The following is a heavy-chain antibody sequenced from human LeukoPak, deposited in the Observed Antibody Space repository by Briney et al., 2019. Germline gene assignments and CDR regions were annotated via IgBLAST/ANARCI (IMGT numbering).Heavy chain of an antibody. Sequence: ASVKVSCKASGYTFTGYYMHWVRQAPGQGREWMGWINPNSGGTNYAQKFQGRVTMTRDTSISTAYMELSRLRSDDTAVYYCASPLGELSPFFQFDYWGQGTLVTVSS. D-gene: IGHD3-16*02. J-gene: IGHJ4*02. CDR1: GYTFTGYY. CDR2: INPNSGGT. CDR3: ASPLGELSPFFQFDY. V-gene: IGHV1-2*02.